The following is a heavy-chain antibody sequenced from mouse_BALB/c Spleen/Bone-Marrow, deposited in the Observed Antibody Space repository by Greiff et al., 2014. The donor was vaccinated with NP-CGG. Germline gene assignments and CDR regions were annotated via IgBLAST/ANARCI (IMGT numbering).Heavy chain of an antibody. CDR3: AREGRAHFDH. V-gene: IGHV1-12*01. CDR1: GYTFTSYN. Sequence: SGAELVKPGASMEMSCKASGYTFTSYNLHWIKQTPGQGLEWIGAIYPGNGDTSYNQRFKGKATLTTDKSSNTAYMQLSSLTSEDSAVYYCAREGRAHFDHWGQGSTLTVSS. CDR2: IYPGNGDT. J-gene: IGHJ2*01.